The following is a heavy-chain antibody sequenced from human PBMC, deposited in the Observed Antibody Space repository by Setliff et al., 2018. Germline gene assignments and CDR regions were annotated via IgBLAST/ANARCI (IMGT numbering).Heavy chain of an antibody. D-gene: IGHD3-10*01. CDR1: GASVRSHY. Sequence: SETLSLTCTVSGASVRSHYWSWIRQSPEKGLEWIGFFFYSGDTKSNPSLKSRVIMSVDTSKNQFSLKLNSVTAADTAVYYCARDRTYYGSGTYTRYFDYWGQGTLVTVSS. V-gene: IGHV4-59*02. CDR2: FFYSGDT. CDR3: ARDRTYYGSGTYTRYFDY. J-gene: IGHJ4*02.